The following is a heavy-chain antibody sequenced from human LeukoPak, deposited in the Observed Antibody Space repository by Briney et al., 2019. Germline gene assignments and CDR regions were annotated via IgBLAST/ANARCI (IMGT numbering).Heavy chain of an antibody. V-gene: IGHV5-51*01. Sequence: GESLKISCKGSGYSFISYWIGWARQMPGKGLEWMGIIYLGDSDPRYGPSFQGQVTISADKSISTAYLQWSSLKASDTAMYCCARRNYRDSSGIGREYWYFDLWGRGTLVTVSS. D-gene: IGHD3-22*01. CDR2: IYLGDSDP. CDR1: GYSFISYW. CDR3: ARRNYRDSSGIGREYWYFDL. J-gene: IGHJ2*01.